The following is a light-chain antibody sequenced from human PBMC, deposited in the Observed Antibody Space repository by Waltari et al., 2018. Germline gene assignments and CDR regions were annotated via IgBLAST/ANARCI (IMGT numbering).Light chain of an antibody. CDR3: QQYYTYWSI. CDR1: QSIGNS. CDR2: ESS. V-gene: IGKV1-5*03. J-gene: IGKJ2*01. Sequence: DIQMTQSPATLSASVGDRVTITCRATQSIGNSLAWYQQKPGKAPRLLIFESSSLGRGVPARFSGSGSGTHSTLTISDLQRDDFATYYCQQYYTYWSIFGRGTKLEI.